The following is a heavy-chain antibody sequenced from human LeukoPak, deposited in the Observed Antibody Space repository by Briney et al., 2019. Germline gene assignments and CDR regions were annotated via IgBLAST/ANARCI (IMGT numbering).Heavy chain of an antibody. CDR3: ARGGYDSSGYSPIDY. D-gene: IGHD3-22*01. Sequence: GGSLRLSCAASGFTFSNYAMHWVRQAPGKGLEWVAFIRYDGRSEYYANSVKGRFTISRDNSKNSLYLQMNSPRAEDTAVYYCARGGYDSSGYSPIDYWGQGTLVTVSS. CDR2: IRYDGRSE. V-gene: IGHV3-30*02. J-gene: IGHJ4*02. CDR1: GFTFSNYA.